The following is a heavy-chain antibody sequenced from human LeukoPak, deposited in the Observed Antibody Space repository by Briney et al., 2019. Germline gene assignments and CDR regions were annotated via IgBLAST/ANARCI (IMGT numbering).Heavy chain of an antibody. Sequence: PGGSLTISCTGSGYTFTSYWNSWGRQLPAKGLEWMGRIDPSDSYTNYSPSFQGHVTISADKSISTAYLQWSSLKASDTAMYYYARGPQGSGSYYWGQGTLVTVSS. CDR2: IDPSDSYT. D-gene: IGHD1-26*01. V-gene: IGHV5-10-1*01. CDR3: ARGPQGSGSYY. J-gene: IGHJ4*02. CDR1: GYTFTSYW.